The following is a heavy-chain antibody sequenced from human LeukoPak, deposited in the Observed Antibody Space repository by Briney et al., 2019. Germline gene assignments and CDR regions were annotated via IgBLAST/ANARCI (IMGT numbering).Heavy chain of an antibody. CDR3: ASTNDFGDYMGA. Sequence: SQTLSLTCAVSGGSISSGGYSWSWIRQPPGKGLEWIGYMYHGGSTYYSPSLEGRVTISVDRSKNQLSLKVTSVTAADTAVYYCASTNDFGDYMGAWGQGILVTVSS. D-gene: IGHD4-17*01. V-gene: IGHV4-30-2*01. J-gene: IGHJ5*02. CDR2: MYHGGST. CDR1: GGSISSGGYS.